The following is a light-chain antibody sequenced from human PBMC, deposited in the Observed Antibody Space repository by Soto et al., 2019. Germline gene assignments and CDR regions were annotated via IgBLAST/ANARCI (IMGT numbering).Light chain of an antibody. CDR1: SSDVGSHPL. V-gene: IGLV2-23*01. J-gene: IGLJ3*02. CDR2: EDT. CDR3: CAFTSAGTWV. Sequence: QSALTQPASVSGSPGQSITISCAGTSSDVGSHPLVSWYQQHPGKAPKLMISEDTKWPSGVSNRFSGSKSGNMASLTISGLQAEDEADYYCCAFTSAGTWVFGGGTKLTVL.